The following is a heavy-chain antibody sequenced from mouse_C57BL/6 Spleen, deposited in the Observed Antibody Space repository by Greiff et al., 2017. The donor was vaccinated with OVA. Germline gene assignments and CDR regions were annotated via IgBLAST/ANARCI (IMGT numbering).Heavy chain of an antibody. CDR3: ARSATGGFDY. J-gene: IGHJ2*01. CDR2: ISSGSSTI. D-gene: IGHD6-1*01. V-gene: IGHV5-17*01. Sequence: EVKLVESGGGLVKPGGSLKLSCAASGFTFSDYGMHWVRQAPEKGLEWVAYISSGSSTIYYADTVKGRFTISRDNAKNTLFLQMTSLRSEDTAMYYCARSATGGFDYWGQGTTLTVSS. CDR1: GFTFSDYG.